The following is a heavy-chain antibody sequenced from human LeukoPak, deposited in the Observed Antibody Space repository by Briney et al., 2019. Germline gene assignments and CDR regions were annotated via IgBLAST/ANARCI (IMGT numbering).Heavy chain of an antibody. Sequence: PGESLKISCKGSGYSFTTYWIAWVRQMPGEGLEWMGIIYPGDSDTRYSPSFQGQVTISADKSISTAFLQWSSLKASDTAMYYCARQQVAYYYYYGMDVWGKGTTVTVSS. CDR1: GYSFTTYW. D-gene: IGHD2-15*01. CDR3: ARQQVAYYYYYGMDV. J-gene: IGHJ6*04. V-gene: IGHV5-51*01. CDR2: IYPGDSDT.